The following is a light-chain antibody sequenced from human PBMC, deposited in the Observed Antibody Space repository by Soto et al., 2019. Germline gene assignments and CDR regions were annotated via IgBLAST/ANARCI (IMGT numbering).Light chain of an antibody. CDR3: QQYNSYSFT. CDR1: QSISSW. Sequence: DIQMTQSPSTLSASVGDRVTITCRASQSISSWLAWYQQKPGKAPNLLIYDASSLQSGVPSRFSGSGSGTEFTLTISSRQPDDFATYYCQQYNSYSFTFGPGTKVDIK. J-gene: IGKJ3*01. V-gene: IGKV1-5*01. CDR2: DAS.